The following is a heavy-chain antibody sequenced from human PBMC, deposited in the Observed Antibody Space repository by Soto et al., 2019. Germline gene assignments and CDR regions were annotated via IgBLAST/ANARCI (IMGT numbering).Heavy chain of an antibody. D-gene: IGHD5-18*01. Sequence: QVQLQESGPGLVKPSQTLSLTCTVSGGSISSGDSYWSWIRQPPGKGLEWIGYIYYSASTNYNPSLKRRVTIAIDTSKNQFSLKLRSVTAADTAGYYCVRASPVVTDVWGQGTTVTVSS. CDR2: IYYSAST. V-gene: IGHV4-30-4*01. CDR1: GGSISSGDSY. CDR3: VRASPVVTDV. J-gene: IGHJ6*02.